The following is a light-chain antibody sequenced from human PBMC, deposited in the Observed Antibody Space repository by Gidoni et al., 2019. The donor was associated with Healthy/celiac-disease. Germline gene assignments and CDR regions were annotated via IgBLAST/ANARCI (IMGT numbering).Light chain of an antibody. CDR1: QSVSTN. Sequence: ELVMTQSPATLSVSPGERATLSCRASQSVSTNVAWYQQKPGQAPRLLIYGASTRATGFPARFSGSGSGTEFTLTISSLQSEDFAVYYCQQYNWLPLTFGGGTKVDIK. J-gene: IGKJ4*01. CDR3: QQYNWLPLT. CDR2: GAS. V-gene: IGKV3-15*01.